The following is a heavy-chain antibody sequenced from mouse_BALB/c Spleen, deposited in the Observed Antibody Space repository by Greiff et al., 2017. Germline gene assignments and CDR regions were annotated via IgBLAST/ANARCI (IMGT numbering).Heavy chain of an antibody. J-gene: IGHJ1*01. CDR2: IYPGDGDT. D-gene: IGHD1-1*01. CDR1: GYTFTSYW. CDR3: ERKAGTYYGSSPYWYFDV. V-gene: IGHV1-87*01. Sequence: VQLVESGAELARPGASVTLSCKASGYTFTSYWMQWVKQRPGQGLEWIGAIYPGDGDTRYTQKFKGKATLTADNSSSTAYMQLSSMASEDSAVFYCERKAGTYYGSSPYWYFDVWGEGTTVTVSS.